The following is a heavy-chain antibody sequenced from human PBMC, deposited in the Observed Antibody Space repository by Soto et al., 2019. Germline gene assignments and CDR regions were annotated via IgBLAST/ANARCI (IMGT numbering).Heavy chain of an antibody. Sequence: GGSLRLSCEASGFAFTSYWMHWVRQAPGKGLVWVAGVKSDGTTATYADSVRGRFTISRDNAKNTLYLQMNSLRAEDTAVYYCAKLRIAVAGTGFGAFDIWGQGTMVTVSS. D-gene: IGHD6-19*01. J-gene: IGHJ3*02. CDR1: GFAFTSYW. V-gene: IGHV3-74*01. CDR3: AKLRIAVAGTGFGAFDI. CDR2: VKSDGTTA.